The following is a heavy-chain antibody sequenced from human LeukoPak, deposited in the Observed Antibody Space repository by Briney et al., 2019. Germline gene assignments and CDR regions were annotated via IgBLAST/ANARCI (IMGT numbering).Heavy chain of an antibody. D-gene: IGHD3-22*01. CDR2: IIPIFGTA. Sequence: GASVKVSCXASGGTFSSYAISWVRQAPGQGLEWMGRIIPIFGTANYAQKFQGRVTITTDESTSTAYMELSSLRSEDTAVYYCARGGDYYDSSGYYDYFDYWGQGTLVTVSS. J-gene: IGHJ4*02. CDR1: GGTFSSYA. V-gene: IGHV1-69*05. CDR3: ARGGDYYDSSGYYDYFDY.